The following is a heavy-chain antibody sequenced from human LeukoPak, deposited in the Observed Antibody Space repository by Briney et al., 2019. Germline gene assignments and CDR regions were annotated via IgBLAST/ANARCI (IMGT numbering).Heavy chain of an antibody. CDR1: GFTFSTYS. CDR3: SGGGIAVIDY. CDR2: ISSSSSYI. V-gene: IGHV3-21*04. J-gene: IGHJ4*02. Sequence: GGSLRLSCAASGFTFSTYSMNWVRQAPGKGLEWVSSISSSSSYIYYADSVKGRFTISRDNAKNSLYLQMNSLRAEDTAVYYCSGGGIAVIDYWGQGTLVTVSS. D-gene: IGHD3-16*02.